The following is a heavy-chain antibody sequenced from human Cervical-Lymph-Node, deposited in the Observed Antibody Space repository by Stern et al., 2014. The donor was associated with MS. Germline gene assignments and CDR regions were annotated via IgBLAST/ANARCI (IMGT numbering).Heavy chain of an antibody. V-gene: IGHV2-70*15. Sequence: QVTLQESGPALVKPTQTLTLTCTFSGFALSTSGMCVSWIRQPPGKALEWLARIDWDDDRYYSPSLKTRLTLSKDTSKNQVVLTMTDMDPVDTATYYCARIKFGDYDYGMDVWGQGTTVTVSS. CDR3: ARIKFGDYDYGMDV. CDR1: GFALSTSGMC. J-gene: IGHJ6*02. D-gene: IGHD3-16*01. CDR2: IDWDDDR.